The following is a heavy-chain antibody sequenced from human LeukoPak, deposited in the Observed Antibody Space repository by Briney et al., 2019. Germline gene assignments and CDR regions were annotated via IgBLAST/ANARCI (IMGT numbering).Heavy chain of an antibody. CDR1: GGSISSSSYY. V-gene: IGHV3-30-3*01. J-gene: IGHJ4*02. D-gene: IGHD6-13*01. CDR3: ATSPRYKQQLGYFDY. Sequence: LSLTCTVSGGSISSSSYYWGWVRQAPGKGLEWVAVISYDETNKYYADSVKGRFTISRDNSKNTLYLQMNSLRAEDTAVYYCATSPRYKQQLGYFDYWGQGTLVTVSS. CDR2: ISYDETNK.